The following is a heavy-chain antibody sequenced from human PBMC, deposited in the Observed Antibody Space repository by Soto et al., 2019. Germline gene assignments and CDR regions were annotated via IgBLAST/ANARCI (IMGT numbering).Heavy chain of an antibody. V-gene: IGHV1-2*02. Sequence: ASVKVSCKASGYTFTGYYMHWVRQAPGQGLEWMGWINPNSGGTNYAQKFQGRVTMTRDTSISKAYMELSRLRSDDTAVYYCEREFTSWELLDWFDPWGQGTLVTVSS. J-gene: IGHJ5*02. CDR3: EREFTSWELLDWFDP. CDR1: GYTFTGYY. CDR2: INPNSGGT. D-gene: IGHD1-26*01.